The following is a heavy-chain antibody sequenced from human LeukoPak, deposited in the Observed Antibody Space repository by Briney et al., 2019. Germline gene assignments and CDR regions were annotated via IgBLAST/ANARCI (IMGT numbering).Heavy chain of an antibody. V-gene: IGHV4-34*01. CDR1: GGSFSGYL. J-gene: IGHJ3*02. D-gene: IGHD6-19*01. CDR2: INYNGEKT. CDR3: ARVNPPYSSGWYGMRIGAFDI. Sequence: PSETLSLTCTVSGGSFSGYLWSWIRQPPGKGLEWIGEINYNGEKTNYNPSLKSRVTISVDTSKNQFSLKLSSVTAADTAVYYCARVNPPYSSGWYGMRIGAFDIWGQGTMVTVSS.